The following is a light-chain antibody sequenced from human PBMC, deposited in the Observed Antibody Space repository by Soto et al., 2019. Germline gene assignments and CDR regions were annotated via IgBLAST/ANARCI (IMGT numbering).Light chain of an antibody. CDR3: QQYNNWPPYT. CDR2: GAS. J-gene: IGKJ2*01. Sequence: EIVMTQSPATLSVSPGERATLCCRASQTVSSNLAWYQQKPAQATRLLIYGASTRATGIPARFSGSGSGTEFTLTISSLQSEDFAVYYCQQYNNWPPYTFGQGTKLEIK. V-gene: IGKV3-15*01. CDR1: QTVSSN.